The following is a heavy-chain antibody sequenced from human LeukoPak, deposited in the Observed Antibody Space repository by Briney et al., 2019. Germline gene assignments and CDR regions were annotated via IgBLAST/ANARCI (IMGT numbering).Heavy chain of an antibody. J-gene: IGHJ4*02. Sequence: GGSLRLSCVASGFIFSSYGIHWVRQAPGKGLEWVAWHFASNKYYAESARGRFTMSRDDSKSTLFLQMDSLRVEDTAVYYCARDLCSTTSCFDYWGQGTLVSVSS. D-gene: IGHD2-2*01. CDR3: ARDLCSTTSCFDY. CDR1: GFIFSSYG. CDR2: HFASNK. V-gene: IGHV3-33*02.